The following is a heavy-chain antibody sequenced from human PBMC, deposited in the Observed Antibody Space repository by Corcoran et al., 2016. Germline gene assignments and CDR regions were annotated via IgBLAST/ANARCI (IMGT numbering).Heavy chain of an antibody. J-gene: IGHJ6*02. CDR1: GFSFDDYA. CDR3: AKDKGRDAKGGSDDYGVDV. Sequence: EVQLVASGGVVVQPGGSLRLSCAASGFSFDDYAMHWVRQAPGKGLEWVSLINWNGASIYYADSVKGRFTISRDNNKYSLYLQMHSLRVEDTALYYCAKDKGRDAKGGSDDYGVDVWGQGTTVTVAS. CDR2: INWNGASI. V-gene: IGHV3-43D*03.